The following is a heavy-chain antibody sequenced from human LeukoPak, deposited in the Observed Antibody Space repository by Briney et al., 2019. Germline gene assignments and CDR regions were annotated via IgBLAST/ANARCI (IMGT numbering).Heavy chain of an antibody. J-gene: IGHJ3*01. D-gene: IGHD3-16*01. CDR2: ISWVSGNT. CDR3: AKDVGESSFCALDV. Sequence: PGRSLRLSCAASDFSFGDHAMHWVRQVPGKGLEWVAGISWVSGNTNYADSARGRFIISRDNDKNYLYLQMNSLRPEDMSFYYCAKDVGESSFCALDVWGQGTMVTVTS. V-gene: IGHV3-9*03. CDR1: DFSFGDHA.